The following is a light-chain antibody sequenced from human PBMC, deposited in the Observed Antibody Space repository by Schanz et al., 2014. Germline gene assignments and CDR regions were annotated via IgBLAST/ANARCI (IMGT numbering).Light chain of an antibody. V-gene: IGKV1-39*01. CDR1: QDISNY. CDR2: DAS. Sequence: DIQMTQSPSSLSVSLGDRVTITCQASQDISNYLNWYQQKPGKAPKLLIYDASSLESGVPSRFSGSGSGTDFTLVISGLQPEDFATYYCQQSHSTPLTFGGGTKVETK. J-gene: IGKJ4*01. CDR3: QQSHSTPLT.